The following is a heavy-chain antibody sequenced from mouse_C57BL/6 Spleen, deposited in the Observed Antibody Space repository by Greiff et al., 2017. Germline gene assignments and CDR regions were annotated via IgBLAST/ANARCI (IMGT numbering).Heavy chain of an antibody. CDR1: GYTFTDYY. J-gene: IGHJ2*01. Sequence: VQLQQSGPELVKPGASVKISCKASGYTFTDYYMNWVKQSHGKSLEWIGEINPTNGGTSYNQKFKGKATLTVDKSSSTAYMELRSLTSEDSAVYYCARVRKTGFDYWGQGTTLTVSS. V-gene: IGHV1-26*01. CDR3: ARVRKTGFDY. CDR2: INPTNGGT.